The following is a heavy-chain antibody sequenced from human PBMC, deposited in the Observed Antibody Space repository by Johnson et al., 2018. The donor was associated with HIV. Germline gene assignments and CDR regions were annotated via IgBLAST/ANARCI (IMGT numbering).Heavy chain of an antibody. D-gene: IGHD1-26*01. Sequence: VQLVESGGGLVQPGRSLRLSCAASGFSFDDYAMHWVRQAPGKGLEWVSGISWNSGTIDYADSVKGRFTISRDNAKNSLYLQMNSLRAEDTALYYCARGGRKWELLGDDAFDIWGQGTMGTVSS. J-gene: IGHJ3*02. CDR3: ARGGRKWELLGDDAFDI. V-gene: IGHV3-9*01. CDR1: GFSFDDYA. CDR2: ISWNSGTI.